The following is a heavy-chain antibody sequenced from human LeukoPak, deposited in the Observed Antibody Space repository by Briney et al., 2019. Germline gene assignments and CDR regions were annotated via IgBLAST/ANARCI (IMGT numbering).Heavy chain of an antibody. CDR3: ARDRPGPGFGWDLDAFDI. V-gene: IGHV4-39*07. CDR1: GGSISSSSYY. Sequence: SETLSLTCTVSGGSISSSSYYWGWIRQPPGKGLEWIGSIYYSGSTYYNPSLKSRVTISVDTSKNQFSLKLSSVTAADTAVYYCARDRPGPGFGWDLDAFDIWGQGTMVTVSS. D-gene: IGHD6-19*01. J-gene: IGHJ3*02. CDR2: IYYSGST.